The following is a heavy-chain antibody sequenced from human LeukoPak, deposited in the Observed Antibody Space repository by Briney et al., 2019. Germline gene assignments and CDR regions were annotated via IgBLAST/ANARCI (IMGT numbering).Heavy chain of an antibody. Sequence: ASVKVSCKASGYTFTSYAMHWVRQSPGQRLEWMGWINAGNGNTKYSQKFQGRVTITRDTSASTAYMELSSLRSEDTAMYYCAMRKPYDSSGPFDYWGQGTQVTVSS. D-gene: IGHD3-22*01. V-gene: IGHV1-3*01. CDR2: INAGNGNT. J-gene: IGHJ4*02. CDR1: GYTFTSYA. CDR3: AMRKPYDSSGPFDY.